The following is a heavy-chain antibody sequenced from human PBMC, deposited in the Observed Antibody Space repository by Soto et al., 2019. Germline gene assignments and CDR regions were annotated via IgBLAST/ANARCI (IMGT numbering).Heavy chain of an antibody. Sequence: GGSLRLSCSASGFTFSNYAMHWVRQAPGKGLEYISAISSNGGNTYYADSVKGRFTISRDNSKNTLYLQMSSLRTEDTAVYYCVKAVFSGYYYVPFDYWGQGTLVTVSS. CDR2: ISSNGGNT. J-gene: IGHJ4*02. D-gene: IGHD3-22*01. CDR3: VKAVFSGYYYVPFDY. V-gene: IGHV3-64D*06. CDR1: GFTFSNYA.